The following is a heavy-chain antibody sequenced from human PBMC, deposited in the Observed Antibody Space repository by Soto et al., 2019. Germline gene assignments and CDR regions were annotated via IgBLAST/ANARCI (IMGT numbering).Heavy chain of an antibody. CDR1: GFTFSSYA. V-gene: IGHV3-30-3*01. CDR2: ISYDGSNK. D-gene: IGHD5-18*01. J-gene: IGHJ6*01. CDR3: ARDFSGYSYGNYDYYGMDV. Sequence: QVQLVESGGGVVQPGRSLRLSCAASGFTFSSYAMHWVRQAPGKGLEWVAVISYDGSNKYYADSVKGRFTISRDNSKNTLYLQMNSLRAEDTAVYYCARDFSGYSYGNYDYYGMDVW.